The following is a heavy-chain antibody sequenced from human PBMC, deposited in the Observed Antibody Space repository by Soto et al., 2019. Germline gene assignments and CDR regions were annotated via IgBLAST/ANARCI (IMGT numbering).Heavy chain of an antibody. CDR3: ARDNGIEGSFDT. Sequence: GGSLRLSCAASGFAFRSYSMNWVRQPPGKGLEWVSYISISSRTIYYADSVKGRFTISRDDAKNSLYLQMNSLRDEDTSVYYCARDNGIEGSFDTWGQGTLVTVXS. D-gene: IGHD2-21*01. CDR1: GFAFRSYS. CDR2: ISISSRTI. V-gene: IGHV3-48*02. J-gene: IGHJ5*02.